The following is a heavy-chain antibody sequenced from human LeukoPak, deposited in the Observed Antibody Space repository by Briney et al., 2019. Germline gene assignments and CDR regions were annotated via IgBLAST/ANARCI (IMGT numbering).Heavy chain of an antibody. V-gene: IGHV3-53*01. D-gene: IGHD6-13*01. J-gene: IGHJ5*02. CDR2: FYSDGST. CDR1: GSTVSNNY. Sequence: GGSLRLSCAASGSTVSNNYMSWVRQAPGKGLEWVSVFYSDGSTYYADSVKGRFAISRDNSKNTLFLQMNSLRPEDTAVYYCMLPPWAAGGPWGQGTLVTVSS. CDR3: MLPPWAAGGP.